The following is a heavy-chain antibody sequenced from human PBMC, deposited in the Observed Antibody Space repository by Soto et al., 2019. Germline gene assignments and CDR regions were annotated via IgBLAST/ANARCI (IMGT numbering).Heavy chain of an antibody. CDR2: INPSGGST. V-gene: IGHV1-46*01. D-gene: IGHD1-7*01. Sequence: QVQLVQSGAEVKKPGASVKVSCKASGYTFTSYYMYWVRQAPGQGLEWMGIINPSGGSTSYAQKFQGRVTMTRDTSTSTVYMELSSLRSEDTAVYYCARDETGTFVVDYWGQGTLVTVSS. CDR3: ARDETGTFVVDY. CDR1: GYTFTSYY. J-gene: IGHJ4*02.